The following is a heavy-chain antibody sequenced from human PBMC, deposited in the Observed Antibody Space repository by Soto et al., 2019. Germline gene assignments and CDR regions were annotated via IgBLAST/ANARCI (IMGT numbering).Heavy chain of an antibody. V-gene: IGHV3-30-3*01. D-gene: IGHD3-3*01. CDR2: ISYDGGKK. Sequence: GGSLRLSCAASGFTFSSYALHWVRQAPGKGLEWVAVISYDGGKKYYAASVKGRFTISRDNSKNTLYLQMNSLRVEDTALYYCARSVAFWSGTEPNNWFDPWGQGTLVTVPQ. J-gene: IGHJ5*02. CDR1: GFTFSSYA. CDR3: ARSVAFWSGTEPNNWFDP.